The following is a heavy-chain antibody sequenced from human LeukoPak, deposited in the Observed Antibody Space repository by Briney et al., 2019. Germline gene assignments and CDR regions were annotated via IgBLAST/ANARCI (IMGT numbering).Heavy chain of an antibody. D-gene: IGHD3-10*01. CDR2: MYYSGST. J-gene: IGHJ4*02. CDR1: GGPISSYY. CDR3: ARGYGSGSYSHFDY. V-gene: IGHV4-59*01. Sequence: SETLSLTCTVSGGPISSYYWSWIRQPPGKGLEWIGYMYYSGSTNYNPSLKSRVTISVDTSKNQFSLKLSSVTAADTAVYYCARGYGSGSYSHFDYWGQGTLVTVSS.